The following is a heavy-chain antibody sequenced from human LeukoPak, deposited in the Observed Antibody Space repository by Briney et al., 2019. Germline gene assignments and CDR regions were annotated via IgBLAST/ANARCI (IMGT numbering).Heavy chain of an antibody. CDR3: ARGNSGHDDY. CDR2: IIPIFGTA. V-gene: IGHV1-69*13. Sequence: VASVRVSCKASGGTFSSYAISWVRQAPGQGLEWMGGIIPIFGTANYAQKFQGRVTITADESTSTAYMELSSLRSEDTAVYYCARGNSGHDDYWGQGTLVTVSS. J-gene: IGHJ4*02. CDR1: GGTFSSYA. D-gene: IGHD5-12*01.